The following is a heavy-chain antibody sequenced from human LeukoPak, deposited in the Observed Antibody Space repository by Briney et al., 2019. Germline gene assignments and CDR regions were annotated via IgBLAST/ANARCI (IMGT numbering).Heavy chain of an antibody. J-gene: IGHJ4*02. Sequence: GGSLRLSCAASGFTVSSNYMSWVRQAPGEGLEWVGFIRSKAYGGTTEYAASVEGRFSISRDDSKSIAYLQMNSPKTEDTAVYYCSRDLNWSFDYWGQGILVTVSS. CDR1: GFTVSSNY. CDR2: IRSKAYGGTT. CDR3: SRDLNWSFDY. V-gene: IGHV3-49*04. D-gene: IGHD1-1*01.